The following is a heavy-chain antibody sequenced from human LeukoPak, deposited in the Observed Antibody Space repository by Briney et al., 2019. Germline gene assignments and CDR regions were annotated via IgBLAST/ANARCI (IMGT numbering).Heavy chain of an antibody. CDR1: GFIFSSYA. D-gene: IGHD6-6*01. V-gene: IGHV3-23*01. Sequence: PGGSLRLSCAASGFIFSSYAMNWVRQAPGEGLEWVSSVTGSGDTTYYADFVKGRFTVSRDNSRNTLYLQMNSLRAEDTAVYYCAKVVSGSYLFQDWGQGTLVTVSS. J-gene: IGHJ1*01. CDR3: AKVVSGSYLFQD. CDR2: VTGSGDTT.